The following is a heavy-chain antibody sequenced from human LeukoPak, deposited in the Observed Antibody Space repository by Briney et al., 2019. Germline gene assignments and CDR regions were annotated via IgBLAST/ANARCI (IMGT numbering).Heavy chain of an antibody. J-gene: IGHJ6*04. V-gene: IGHV3-21*01. CDR2: ISSSSSYI. D-gene: IGHD4-23*01. CDR1: GFTFSSYS. CDR3: ARAGGSPPGV. Sequence: PGGSLRLSCAASGFTFSSYSMNWVRQAPGKGLEWVSSISSSSSYIYYAGSVKGRFTISRDNAKNSLYLQMNSLRAEDTAVYYCARAGGSPPGVWGKGTTVTVSS.